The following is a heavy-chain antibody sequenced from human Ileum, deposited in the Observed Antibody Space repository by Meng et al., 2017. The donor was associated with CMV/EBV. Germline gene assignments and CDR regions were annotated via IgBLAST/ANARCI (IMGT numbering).Heavy chain of an antibody. CDR2: ISGSGRTM. CDR1: GFSFSDYY. V-gene: IGHV3-11*04. D-gene: IGHD1-26*01. J-gene: IGHJ4*02. CDR3: ARASSVGAPFDS. Sequence: CAASGFSFSDYYRNWIRQAPGKGLEWLSYISGSGRTMLSADSVRGRFTISRDNAKNSLYLQINSLRAEDTGIYYCARASSVGAPFDSWGQGTLVTVSS.